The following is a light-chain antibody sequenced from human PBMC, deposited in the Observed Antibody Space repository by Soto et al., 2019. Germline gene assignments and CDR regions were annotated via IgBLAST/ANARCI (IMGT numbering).Light chain of an antibody. Sequence: EIVLTQSPATLSLSPGERATLSCSASQSVSSYLAWYQQKPGQAPSLLIYDASNRATGIPARFSGSGSGTDFTLTISSLEPEDFAVYYCQQRSNWVTFGQGTRLEIK. CDR3: QQRSNWVT. J-gene: IGKJ5*01. V-gene: IGKV3-11*01. CDR1: QSVSSY. CDR2: DAS.